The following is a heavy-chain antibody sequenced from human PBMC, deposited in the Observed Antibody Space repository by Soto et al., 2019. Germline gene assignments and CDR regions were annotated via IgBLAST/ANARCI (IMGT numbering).Heavy chain of an antibody. CDR3: ARSGWDSPSDY. Sequence: PSETLSLTCTVSSGSVSSGSYYWGWIRQPPGKGLEWIGYVYYSGSTNYNPSLKSRVTISIDTSKNQFSLNLRSVTAADTAVYYCARSGWDSPSDYWGQGTLVTVSS. V-gene: IGHV4-61*01. J-gene: IGHJ4*02. CDR1: SGSVSSGSYY. D-gene: IGHD6-19*01. CDR2: VYYSGST.